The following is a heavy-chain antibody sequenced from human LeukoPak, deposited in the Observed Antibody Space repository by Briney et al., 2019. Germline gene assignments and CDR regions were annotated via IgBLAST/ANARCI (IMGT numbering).Heavy chain of an antibody. CDR2: IYYSGST. Sequence: PSETLSLTCTVSGGSISSYYWSWIRQPPGKGLEWIGYIYYSGSTNYNPSLKSRVTISVDTSKNQFSLKLSSVTAADTAVYYCARHEGSWNSGYDGAFDIWGQGTMVTVSS. CDR1: GGSISSYY. J-gene: IGHJ3*02. V-gene: IGHV4-59*08. D-gene: IGHD5-12*01. CDR3: ARHEGSWNSGYDGAFDI.